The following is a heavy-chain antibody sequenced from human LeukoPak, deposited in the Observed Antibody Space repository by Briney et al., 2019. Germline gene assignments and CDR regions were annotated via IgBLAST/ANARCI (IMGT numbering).Heavy chain of an antibody. D-gene: IGHD3-3*01. Sequence: PSETLSLTCTVSGGSISSYYWSWTRQPPGKGLEWVSSISSSSSYIYYADSVKGRFTISRDNAKNSLYLQMNSLRAEDTAVYYCARDLSYDFWSGYYLDYWGQGTLVTVSS. CDR2: ISSSSSYI. CDR1: GGSISSYY. V-gene: IGHV3-21*01. CDR3: ARDLSYDFWSGYYLDY. J-gene: IGHJ4*02.